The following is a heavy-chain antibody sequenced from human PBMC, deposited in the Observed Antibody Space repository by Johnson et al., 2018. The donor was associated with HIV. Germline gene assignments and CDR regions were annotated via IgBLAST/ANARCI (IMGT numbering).Heavy chain of an antibody. CDR2: IQSKTDGGTT. V-gene: IGHV3-15*01. D-gene: IGHD1-26*01. CDR3: TTRRVVGATPTPDDAFDI. Sequence: VESGGGLVKPGGSLRLSCAASGFTFSNAWMNWVRQAPGKGLEWVGRIQSKTDGGTTDYAAPVKGRFTISRDDSKNTLSLQMNSLKTEDTAVYYCTTRRVVGATPTPDDAFDIWGQGTMVTVSS. J-gene: IGHJ3*02. CDR1: GFTFSNAW.